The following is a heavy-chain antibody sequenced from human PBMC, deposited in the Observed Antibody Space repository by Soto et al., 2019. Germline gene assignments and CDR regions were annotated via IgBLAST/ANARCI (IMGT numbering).Heavy chain of an antibody. D-gene: IGHD3-10*01. CDR2: IKLDASEK. V-gene: IGHV3-7*03. Sequence: PGGSLRLSCAASGFTFGYDWMSWVRQAPGKGQEWLATIKLDASEKKYVNSVKGRFTLSRDNAKNSLYLQMDSLRVEDTAVYYCALGSGYGSGASVNNYLDSWGQGTLVTVSS. CDR1: GFTFGYDW. CDR3: ALGSGYGSGASVNNYLDS. J-gene: IGHJ4*02.